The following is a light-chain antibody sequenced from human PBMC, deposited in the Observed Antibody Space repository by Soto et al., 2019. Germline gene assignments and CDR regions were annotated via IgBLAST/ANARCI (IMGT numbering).Light chain of an antibody. V-gene: IGLV1-40*01. CDR1: SSNIGAGFD. Sequence: QSVLTQPPSVSGAPGQSVTISCTGSSSNIGAGFDVHWYQQLPGTAPKLLIYGNSNRPSGVPDRFSGSKSGTSASLAITGLQAEDEADYYCQSYGSSLGGSGFGTGTKLTVL. CDR3: QSYGSSLGGSG. CDR2: GNS. J-gene: IGLJ1*01.